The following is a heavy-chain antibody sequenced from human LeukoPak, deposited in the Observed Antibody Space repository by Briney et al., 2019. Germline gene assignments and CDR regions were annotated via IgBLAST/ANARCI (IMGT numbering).Heavy chain of an antibody. CDR1: GFTFSSYA. V-gene: IGHV3-23*01. Sequence: GGSLRLSCAASGFTFSSYAMSWVRQAPGKGLEWVSAISGSGGSTYYADSVKGRFTISRDNDKNSLYLQMNSLRAEDTAVYYCARVRWFGESPDYWGQGTLVTVSS. CDR2: ISGSGGST. CDR3: ARVRWFGESPDY. D-gene: IGHD3-10*01. J-gene: IGHJ4*02.